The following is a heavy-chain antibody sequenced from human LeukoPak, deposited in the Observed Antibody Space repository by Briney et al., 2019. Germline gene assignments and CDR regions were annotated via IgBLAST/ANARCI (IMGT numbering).Heavy chain of an antibody. CDR1: GGTFSSYA. Sequence: GASVKVSCKASGGTFSSYAISWVRQAPGQGLEWMGVIIPIFGTANYAQKFQGRVAITADESTSTAYMELSSLRSEDTAVYFCARDRCSSTSCYSAFDIWGQGTMVIVSS. J-gene: IGHJ3*02. D-gene: IGHD2-2*02. CDR2: IIPIFGTA. CDR3: ARDRCSSTSCYSAFDI. V-gene: IGHV1-69*13.